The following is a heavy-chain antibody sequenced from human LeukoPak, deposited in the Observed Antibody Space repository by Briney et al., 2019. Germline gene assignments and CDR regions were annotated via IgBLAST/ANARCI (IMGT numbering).Heavy chain of an antibody. CDR1: GFTFSSYW. CDR2: IKQDGSEK. J-gene: IGHJ6*03. CDR3: ARVGDRSWYSYYYVDV. Sequence: GGSLRLSCAASGFTFSSYWMSWVRQAPGKGLEWVANIKQDGSEKYYVDSVKGRFTISRDNAKNSLYLQMNSLRAEDTAVYYCARVGDRSWYSYYYVDVWGKGTTVTVSS. V-gene: IGHV3-7*04. D-gene: IGHD6-13*01.